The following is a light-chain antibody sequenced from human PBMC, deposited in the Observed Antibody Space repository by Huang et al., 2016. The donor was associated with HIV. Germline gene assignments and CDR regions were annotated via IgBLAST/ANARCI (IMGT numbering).Light chain of an antibody. Sequence: ENLMTQSPSTLSVSPGESATLSCRASQRVFKNLAWYQQKPGQAPKLLIYGSSTRAAGIPARVSGSGSGTDFTLTISSLQSEDFAVYYCQQYNTSPRTFGQGTKVEV. CDR1: QRVFKN. J-gene: IGKJ1*01. V-gene: IGKV3-15*01. CDR3: QQYNTSPRT. CDR2: GSS.